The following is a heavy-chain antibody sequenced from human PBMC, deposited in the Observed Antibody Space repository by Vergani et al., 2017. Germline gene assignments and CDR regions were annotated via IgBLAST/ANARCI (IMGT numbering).Heavy chain of an antibody. Sequence: QVQLVQSGAEVKKPGASVKVSCKASGYTFTSYAMHWVRQAPGQRLEWMGWINAVNGNTKYSQKFQGRVTITRDTSASTAYMELSSLRSEDTAVYYCARSSGYYSYYFDFWGQGTLVTVSS. J-gene: IGHJ4*02. CDR3: ARSSGYYSYYFDF. CDR1: GYTFTSYA. CDR2: INAVNGNT. D-gene: IGHD3-22*01. V-gene: IGHV1-3*01.